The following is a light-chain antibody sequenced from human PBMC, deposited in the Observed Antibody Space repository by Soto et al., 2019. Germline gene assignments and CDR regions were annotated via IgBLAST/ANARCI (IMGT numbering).Light chain of an antibody. CDR1: QSISIY. Sequence: DTQLTQSPSSLSASLGDRVTITCRASQSISIYLNWYQQKPGKAPKLLIYAAPSLQSGVPSRFSGSGSGTDFTLTISSLQPEDFATYYCQQSYSTPFTFGQGTRLEI. CDR2: AAP. J-gene: IGKJ5*01. CDR3: QQSYSTPFT. V-gene: IGKV1-39*01.